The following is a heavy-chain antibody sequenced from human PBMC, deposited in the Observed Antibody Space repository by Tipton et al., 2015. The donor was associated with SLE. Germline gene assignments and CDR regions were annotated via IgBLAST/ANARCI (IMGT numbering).Heavy chain of an antibody. CDR2: ISAYNGDT. D-gene: IGHD3-22*01. J-gene: IGHJ5*02. CDR3: ARLSSGTFERAWFDP. Sequence: QSGAEVKKPGASVKVSCKASGYTFTNFGISWVRQAPGQGLEWMGWISAYNGDTNYAPKLQGRVTMTTDTSTSTAYMELRSLRSDDTAVYYCARLSSGTFERAWFDPWGQGTLVTVSS. V-gene: IGHV1-18*01. CDR1: GYTFTNFG.